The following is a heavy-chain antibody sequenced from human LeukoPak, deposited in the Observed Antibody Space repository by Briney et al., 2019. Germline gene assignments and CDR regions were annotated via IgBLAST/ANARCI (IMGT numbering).Heavy chain of an antibody. CDR2: ISYSASS. Sequence: SETLSLTCTVSGGSISNYYWSWIRQPPGKGLEWLGYISYSASSNYNPSLKSRVSISVDTSKNKFSLKLNSVTAADTAVYFCARAPLSGTYYTDAFDIWGQGTMVTVSS. CDR1: GGSISNYY. J-gene: IGHJ3*02. D-gene: IGHD1-26*01. V-gene: IGHV4-59*12. CDR3: ARAPLSGTYYTDAFDI.